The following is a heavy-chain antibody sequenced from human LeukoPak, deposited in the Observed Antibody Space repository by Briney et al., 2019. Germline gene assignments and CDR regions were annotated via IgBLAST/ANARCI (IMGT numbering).Heavy chain of an antibody. Sequence: PGGSLRLSCAASGFTFSSYAMSWVRQAPGKGLEWVSYISSSGSTIYYADSVKGRFTISRDNAKNSLYLQMNSLRAEDTAVYYCAITPSEYCSGGSCYFFYYYYGMDVWGQGTTVTVSS. V-gene: IGHV3-48*04. CDR1: GFTFSSYA. CDR3: AITPSEYCSGGSCYFFYYYYGMDV. D-gene: IGHD2-15*01. J-gene: IGHJ6*02. CDR2: ISSSGSTI.